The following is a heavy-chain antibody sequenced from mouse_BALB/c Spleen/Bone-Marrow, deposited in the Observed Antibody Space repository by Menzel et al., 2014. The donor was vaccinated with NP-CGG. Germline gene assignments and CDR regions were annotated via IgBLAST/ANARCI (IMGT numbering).Heavy chain of an antibody. V-gene: IGHV5-17*02. Sequence: EVKSVESGGGLVQPGGSRKLSCAASGFTFSSFGKHWVRQAPERGLEGVAYISRGSSTIYYADTVKGRFTISRDNPKNTLFLQMTSLRSEDTAMYYCARGAARATWFAYWGQGTLVTVSA. CDR1: GFTFSSFG. J-gene: IGHJ3*01. CDR2: ISRGSSTI. CDR3: ARGAARATWFAY. D-gene: IGHD3-1*01.